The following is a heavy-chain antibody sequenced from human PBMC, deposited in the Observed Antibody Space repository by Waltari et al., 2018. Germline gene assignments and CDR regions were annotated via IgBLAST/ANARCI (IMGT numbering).Heavy chain of an antibody. CDR2: IRYDGSNK. D-gene: IGHD3-10*01. CDR3: AKVLPRGYYYYYMDV. Sequence: QVQLVESGGGVVQPGGSLRLSCAASGFTFSSSGMHSVRPAAGKGLEWVAFIRYDGSNKDYADTVKGRFTISRDNSKNTLYLQMNSLRAEDTAVYYCAKVLPRGYYYYYMDVWGKGTTVTVSS. CDR1: GFTFSSSG. V-gene: IGHV3-30*02. J-gene: IGHJ6*03.